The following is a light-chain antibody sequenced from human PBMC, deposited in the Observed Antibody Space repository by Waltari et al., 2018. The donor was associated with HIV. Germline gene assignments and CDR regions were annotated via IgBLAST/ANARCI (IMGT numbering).Light chain of an antibody. V-gene: IGKV1-13*02. J-gene: IGKJ5*01. CDR1: QGISNA. CDR2: DAS. CDR3: QQFISYPVT. Sequence: AVQLTQSPSSLSTSVGDRVTITCRASQGISNALAWYQEKPEKAPKLLIYDASTLASGVPSRFSCSGSGTDFTLTISSLQPEDFATYYCQQFISYPVTFGQGTRLEIK.